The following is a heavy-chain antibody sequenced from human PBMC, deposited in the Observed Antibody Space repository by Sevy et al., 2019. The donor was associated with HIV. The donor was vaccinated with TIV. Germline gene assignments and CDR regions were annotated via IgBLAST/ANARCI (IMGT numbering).Heavy chain of an antibody. V-gene: IGHV3-15*01. Sequence: GGSLRLSCAASGITFSSAWMGWVRLVPGKGLEWLGRIKSETDGGAADYAAAVKGRFTISRDDSKETLYLQLNSLKTEDTAVYYCTTDLGFYSSKWGQGTLVTVSS. J-gene: IGHJ4*02. CDR1: GITFSSAW. CDR2: IKSETDGGAA. D-gene: IGHD4-4*01. CDR3: TTDLGFYSSK.